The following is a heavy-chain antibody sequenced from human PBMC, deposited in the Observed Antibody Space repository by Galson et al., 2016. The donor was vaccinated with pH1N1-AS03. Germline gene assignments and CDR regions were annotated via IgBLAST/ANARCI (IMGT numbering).Heavy chain of an antibody. CDR2: ISGNGGST. V-gene: IGHV3-64*01. CDR3: ARGPVSYSNYWFPPPDY. CDR1: GFTFSSYA. J-gene: IGHJ4*02. Sequence: SLRLSCAASGFTFSSYAMYWVRQAPGKGLEYVSAISGNGGSTYYANSVKGRFTISRDTSKNTLYLQMGSLRAEDMAVYYCARGPVSYSNYWFPPPDYWGQGTLVTVSS. D-gene: IGHD6-13*01.